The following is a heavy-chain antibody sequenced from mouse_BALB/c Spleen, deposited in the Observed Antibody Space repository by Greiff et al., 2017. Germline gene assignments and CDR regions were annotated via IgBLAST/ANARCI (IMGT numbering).Heavy chain of an antibody. Sequence: DVKLVESGPGLVKPSQSLSLTCTVTGYSITSDYAWNWIRQFPGNKLEWMGYISYSGSTSYNPSLKSRISITRDTSKNQFFLQLNSVTTEDTATYYCARSTGYWGQGTTLTVSS. CDR1: GYSITSDYA. CDR2: ISYSGST. CDR3: ARSTGY. D-gene: IGHD4-1*02. V-gene: IGHV3-2*02. J-gene: IGHJ2*01.